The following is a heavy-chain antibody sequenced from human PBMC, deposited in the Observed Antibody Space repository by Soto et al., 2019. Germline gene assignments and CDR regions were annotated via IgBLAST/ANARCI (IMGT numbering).Heavy chain of an antibody. D-gene: IGHD6-13*01. CDR2: ISSSSSYI. CDR1: GFTFSSYS. Sequence: GGSLRLSCAASGFTFSSYSMNWVRQAPGKGLEWVSSISSSSSYIYYADSVKGRFTISRDNAKNSLYLQMNSLRADDTAVYYCARDGAAADDYWGQGTLVTVSS. J-gene: IGHJ4*02. CDR3: ARDGAAADDY. V-gene: IGHV3-21*01.